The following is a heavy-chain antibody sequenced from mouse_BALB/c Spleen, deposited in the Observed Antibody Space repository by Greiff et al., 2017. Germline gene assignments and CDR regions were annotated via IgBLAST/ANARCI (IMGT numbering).Heavy chain of an antibody. Sequence: EVMLVESGGGLVKPGGSLKLSCAASGFTFSSYAMSWVRQTPEKRLEWVASISSGGSTYYPDSVKGRFTISRDNARNILYLQMSSLRSEDTAMYYCARRYDRGFDYWGQGTTLTVSS. CDR3: ARRYDRGFDY. CDR1: GFTFSSYA. D-gene: IGHD2-14*01. CDR2: ISSGGST. J-gene: IGHJ2*01. V-gene: IGHV5-6-5*01.